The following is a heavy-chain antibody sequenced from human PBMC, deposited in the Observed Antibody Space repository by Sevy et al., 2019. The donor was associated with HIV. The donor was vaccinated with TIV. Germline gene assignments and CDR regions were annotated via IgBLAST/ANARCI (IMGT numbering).Heavy chain of an antibody. J-gene: IGHJ4*02. CDR2: ISYDGSNK. V-gene: IGHV3-30-3*01. CDR3: ARDRGSGKNVFFDY. D-gene: IGHD3-10*01. Sequence: GGSLRLSCAASGFTFSSYAMHWVRQAPGKGLEWVAVISYDGSNKYYADSVKGRFTISRDNSKNTLYLQMNSLRTEDKAVYYCARDRGSGKNVFFDYWGQGTLVTVSS. CDR1: GFTFSSYA.